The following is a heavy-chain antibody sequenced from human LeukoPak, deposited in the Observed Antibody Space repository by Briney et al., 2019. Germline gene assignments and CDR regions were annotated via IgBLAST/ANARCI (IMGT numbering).Heavy chain of an antibody. CDR1: GGSISSSSYY. V-gene: IGHV4-39*01. CDR3: ARLSHRIRVAAAGTTEDY. J-gene: IGHJ4*02. Sequence: SETLSLTCTVSGGSISSSSYYWGWVRQPPGKGLEWIESIYYSGSTYYNPSLKIRVTISVDTSKNQFSLKLSSVTAADTAVYYCARLSHRIRVAAAGTTEDYWGQGTLVTVSS. CDR2: IYYSGST. D-gene: IGHD6-13*01.